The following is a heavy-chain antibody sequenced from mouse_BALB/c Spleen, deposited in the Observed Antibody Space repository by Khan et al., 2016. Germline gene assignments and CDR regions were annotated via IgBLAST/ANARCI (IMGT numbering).Heavy chain of an antibody. J-gene: IGHJ2*01. CDR3: ARMVTTYYFDY. CDR1: GDSITSGY. D-gene: IGHD2-1*01. Sequence: EVELVESGPSLVKPSQTLSLTCSVTGDSITSGYWNWIRKFPGNKLEYMGYISYSGSTYYNPSLKSRISITRDTSKNQYYLQLNSVTTEDTATYSCARMVTTYYFDYWVQGTTLTVSS. V-gene: IGHV3-8*02. CDR2: ISYSGST.